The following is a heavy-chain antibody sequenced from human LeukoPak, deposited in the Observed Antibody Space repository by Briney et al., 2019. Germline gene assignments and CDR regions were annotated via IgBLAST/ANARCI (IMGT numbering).Heavy chain of an antibody. CDR1: GGSFSGYY. J-gene: IGHJ6*03. D-gene: IGHD6-13*01. Sequence: SETLSLTCAVYGGSFSGYYWSWIRQPPGKGLEWIGEINHSGSTNYNPSLKSRVTISVDTSKNQFSLKLSSVTAADTAVYYCGGVLKPGYSSTGYGGDYYSNVAVGGKGTRVTVPS. CDR2: INHSGST. V-gene: IGHV4-34*01. CDR3: GGVLKPGYSSTGYGGDYYSNVAV.